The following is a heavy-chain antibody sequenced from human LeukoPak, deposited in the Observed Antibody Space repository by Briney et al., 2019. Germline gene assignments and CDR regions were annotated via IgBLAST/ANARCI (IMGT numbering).Heavy chain of an antibody. CDR1: GFTFSSYA. J-gene: IGHJ4*02. D-gene: IGHD3-22*01. Sequence: GGSLRLSCAASGFTFSSYAMSWVRQAPGERLEWVSAISGGGGTTYYADSVKGRFTISRDNSKNTLFLQMNSLRAEDTAVYYCAKDSGPYTSGYYGHWGQGTLVTVSS. CDR2: ISGGGGTT. V-gene: IGHV3-23*01. CDR3: AKDSGPYTSGYYGH.